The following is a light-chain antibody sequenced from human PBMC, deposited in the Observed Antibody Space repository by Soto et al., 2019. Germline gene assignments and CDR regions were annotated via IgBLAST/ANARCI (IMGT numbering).Light chain of an antibody. CDR2: AAS. CDR3: PRLNAYPLG. V-gene: IGKV1-9*01. J-gene: IGKJ5*01. CDR1: QGISSS. Sequence: DIQLTQSPSFLSASVGDRVTITCRASQGISSSLAWYQQKPGKAPSLLIYAASTLQSGVPSRFSGSGSGTEFPLTISSLQPEDFATSYCPRLNAYPLGFGQGTRLEIK.